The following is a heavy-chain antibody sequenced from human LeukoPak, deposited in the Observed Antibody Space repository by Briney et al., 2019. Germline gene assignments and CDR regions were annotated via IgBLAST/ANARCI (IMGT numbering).Heavy chain of an antibody. V-gene: IGHV4-30-4*01. CDR3: ARRGSGWFDY. CDR1: GGSMSSGGYY. J-gene: IGHJ4*02. Sequence: SETLSLTCTVSGGSMSSGGYYWTWIRQPPGKGLEWIGHISYSGSPYHNPSLKSRLTISMDTSKNQFSLNLSSVTVADTAVYYCARRGSGWFDYWGQGTLVTVSS. D-gene: IGHD6-19*01. CDR2: ISYSGSP.